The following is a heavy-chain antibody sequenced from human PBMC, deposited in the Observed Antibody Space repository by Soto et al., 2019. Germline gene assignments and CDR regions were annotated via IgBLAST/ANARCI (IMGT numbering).Heavy chain of an antibody. D-gene: IGHD2-15*01. CDR3: ARFCGGGGCYVAFDI. CDR1: GGTFSSYA. CDR2: IIPIFGTA. Sequence: QVQLVQSGAEVKKPGSSVKVSCKASGGTFSSYAISWVRQAPGQGLEWMGGIIPIFGTANYAQKFQGRVTIPADKPTSTADLEWGSLRSEGTAVYSWARFCGGGGCYVAFDIWAQGTMVTVSS. V-gene: IGHV1-69*06. J-gene: IGHJ3*02.